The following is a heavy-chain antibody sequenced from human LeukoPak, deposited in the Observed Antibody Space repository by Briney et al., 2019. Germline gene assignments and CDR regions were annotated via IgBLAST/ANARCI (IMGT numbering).Heavy chain of an antibody. CDR2: IYPRDGST. CDR3: ARDKGPFDY. J-gene: IGHJ4*02. V-gene: IGHV1-46*01. Sequence: ASVKVSCKASGYSFTSNYIHWVRQAPGQGLEWMGMIYPRDGSTSYAQKFQGRVTVTRDTSTSTVHMELSGLRSEDTAVYYCARDKGPFDYWGQGTRVTVSS. CDR1: GYSFTSNY.